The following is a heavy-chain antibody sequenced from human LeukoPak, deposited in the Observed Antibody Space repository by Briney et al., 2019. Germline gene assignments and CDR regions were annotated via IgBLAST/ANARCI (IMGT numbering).Heavy chain of an antibody. J-gene: IGHJ4*02. CDR2: IDYTETT. CDR3: ARDGAPRGDILTAYYVH. Sequence: SGTLSLTCTVSGGSISSSYWSWIRQPPGKGLEWIGYIDYTETTSYNPSLKNRVTMSRDTSKNQFSLTLTSVTAADTAVYYCARDGAPRGDILTAYYVHWGQGTLVTVSS. D-gene: IGHD3-9*01. V-gene: IGHV4-59*01. CDR1: GGSISSSY.